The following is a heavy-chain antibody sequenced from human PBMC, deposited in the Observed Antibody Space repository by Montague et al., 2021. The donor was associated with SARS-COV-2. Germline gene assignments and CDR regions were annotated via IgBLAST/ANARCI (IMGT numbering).Heavy chain of an antibody. CDR2: IYPQDSDI. D-gene: IGHD2-2*01. CDR1: GDRFIGYW. CDR3: ARLSSNFYDY. V-gene: IGHV5-51*01. J-gene: IGHJ4*02. Sequence: QSGAEVKKPGESVKISCKGSGDRFIGYWIGWVRQVPGKGLEWLGIIYPQDSDIRYSPSFQGRVTISADNSINTAYLQWNSLKASDTAMYYCARLSSNFYDYWGKGTPVTVSS.